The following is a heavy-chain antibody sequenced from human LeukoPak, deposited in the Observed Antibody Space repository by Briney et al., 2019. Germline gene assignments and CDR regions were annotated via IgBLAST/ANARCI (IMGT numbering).Heavy chain of an antibody. CDR1: GGTFSSYA. Sequence: SVKVSCKASGGTFSSYAISWVRQAPGQGLEWMGRIIPILGIANYAQKFQGRVTITADKSTSTAYMELSSLRSEDTAVYYCASTIFGVVIDYYYGMDVWGQGTTVTVSS. CDR3: ASTIFGVVIDYYYGMDV. CDR2: IIPILGIA. V-gene: IGHV1-69*04. J-gene: IGHJ6*02. D-gene: IGHD3-3*01.